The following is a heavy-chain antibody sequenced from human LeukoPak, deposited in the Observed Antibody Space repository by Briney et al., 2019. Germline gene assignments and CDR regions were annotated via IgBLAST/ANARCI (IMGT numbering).Heavy chain of an antibody. CDR1: GFTFSKTW. CDR3: ARDWNYGFDY. CDR2: IKVDGSER. Sequence: GGSLRLSCAASGFTFSKTWMSWVRQAPGKGLEWVANIKVDGSERYYMDSVRGRFTISRDNAKSSLYLQMNSLRAEDTAIYYCARDWNYGFDYWGQGTLVTVSS. J-gene: IGHJ4*02. D-gene: IGHD1-7*01. V-gene: IGHV3-7*01.